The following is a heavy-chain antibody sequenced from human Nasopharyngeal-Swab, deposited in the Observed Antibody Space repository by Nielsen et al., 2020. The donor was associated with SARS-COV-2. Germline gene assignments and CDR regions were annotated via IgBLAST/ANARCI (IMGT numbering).Heavy chain of an antibody. D-gene: IGHD1/OR15-1a*01. CDR3: ARVRRGLTNWYFDL. J-gene: IGHJ2*01. CDR1: GGSFIGYY. V-gene: IGHV4-34*01. CDR2: IHHSGST. Sequence: SDTLSLTCAVYGGSFIGYYWSGTRPPPGKGLEWIGEIHHSGSTNYNPSLKSRVTISVDTSKNQFSLKLSSVTAADTAVYYCARVRRGLTNWYFDLWGRGTLVTVSS.